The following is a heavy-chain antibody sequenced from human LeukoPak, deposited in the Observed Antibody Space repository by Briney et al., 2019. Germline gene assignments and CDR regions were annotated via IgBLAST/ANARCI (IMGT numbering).Heavy chain of an antibody. CDR1: GFTFSSYA. D-gene: IGHD3-16*01. J-gene: IGHJ4*02. CDR2: IKQDGSEK. V-gene: IGHV3-7*04. CDR3: ARVGPYYFDY. Sequence: PGGSLGLSCAASGFTFSSYAMSWVRQAPGKGLEWVANIKQDGSEKYYVDSVKGRFTISRDNAKNSLYLQMNSLRAEDTAVYYCARVGPYYFDYWGQGTLVTVSS.